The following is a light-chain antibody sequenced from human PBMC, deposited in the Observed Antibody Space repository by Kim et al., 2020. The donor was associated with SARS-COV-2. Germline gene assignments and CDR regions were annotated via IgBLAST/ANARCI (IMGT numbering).Light chain of an antibody. CDR2: LAS. J-gene: IGKJ2*01. CDR1: QTIDNY. V-gene: IGKV1-5*03. CDR3: QQYFRFPYT. Sequence: ASVGDSVIISCRASQTIDNYLVWYQQKPGTPPKLLIYLASALESGVPSRFTGSGSGAEFTLSISSLQPDDFAIYYCQQYFRFPYTFGQGTKLEI.